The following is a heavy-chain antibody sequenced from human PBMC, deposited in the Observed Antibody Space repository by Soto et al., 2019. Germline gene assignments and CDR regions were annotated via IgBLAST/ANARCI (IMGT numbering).Heavy chain of an antibody. Sequence: TSETLSLTCSLSGGAINGDYWSWIRQPPGKGLEWIGFVSYSGSTDYHPSLKSRVTISIDTSKNQFSLKMISVTAADTAVYYCARHGSDSGWLFFDPWGQGALVTVSS. D-gene: IGHD6-19*01. CDR2: VSYSGST. CDR3: ARHGSDSGWLFFDP. V-gene: IGHV4-59*08. J-gene: IGHJ5*02. CDR1: GGAINGDY.